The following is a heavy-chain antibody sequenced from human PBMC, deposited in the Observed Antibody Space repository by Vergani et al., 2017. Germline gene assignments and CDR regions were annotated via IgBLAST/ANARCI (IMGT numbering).Heavy chain of an antibody. J-gene: IGHJ6*03. CDR3: ARGRTLAAGYYYYYYYMDV. D-gene: IGHD6-13*01. CDR2: IYYSGST. CDR1: GGSISSSSHF. V-gene: IGHV4-39*02. Sequence: QLQLHKSGPGLVKPSETLSLTCTLSGGSISSSSHFWGWLRQTPGKGLEWIGSIYYSGSTYYNPSLKSRVSISVDTSKNQFSLNLTSVTAADTAVYYCARGRTLAAGYYYYYYYMDVWGKGTTVTVSS.